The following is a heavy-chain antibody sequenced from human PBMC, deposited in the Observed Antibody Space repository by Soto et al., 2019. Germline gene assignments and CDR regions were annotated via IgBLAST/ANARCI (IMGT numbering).Heavy chain of an antibody. V-gene: IGHV1-18*01. CDR3: ARDEWLVPDADYYYYGMDV. CDR1: GYTFTSYG. CDR2: ISAYNGNT. J-gene: IGHJ6*02. Sequence: ASVKVSCKASGYTFTSYGISWVRQAPGQGLEWMGWISAYNGNTNYAQKLQGRVTMTTDTSTSTAYMELRSLRSDDTAVYYCARDEWLVPDADYYYYGMDVWGQGTTVTVSS. D-gene: IGHD2-2*01.